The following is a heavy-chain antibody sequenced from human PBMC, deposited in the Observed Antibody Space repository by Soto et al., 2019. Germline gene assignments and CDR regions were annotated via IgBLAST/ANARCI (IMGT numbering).Heavy chain of an antibody. V-gene: IGHV1-69*13. CDR2: IIPIFGTA. CDR3: ARENYGSGSYLG. CDR1: GGTFSSYA. J-gene: IGHJ4*02. D-gene: IGHD3-10*01. Sequence: GASVKVSCKASGGTFSSYASSWVRQAPGQGLEWMGGIIPIFGTANYAQKFQGRVTITADESTSTAYMELSSLRSEDTAVYYCARENYGSGSYLGWGQGTLLTVSS.